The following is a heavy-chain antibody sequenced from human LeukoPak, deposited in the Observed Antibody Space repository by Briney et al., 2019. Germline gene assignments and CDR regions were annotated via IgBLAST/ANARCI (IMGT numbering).Heavy chain of an antibody. J-gene: IGHJ3*02. V-gene: IGHV1-2*06. CDR1: GYTFTGYY. Sequence: ASVKVSCKASGYTFTGYYMHWVRQAPGQGLEWMGRINPNSGGTNYAQKFQGRVTMTRDTSISTVYMELSRLRSDDTAVYYCARLRPNSSGYYLVAFDIWGQGTMVTVSS. D-gene: IGHD3-22*01. CDR2: INPNSGGT. CDR3: ARLRPNSSGYYLVAFDI.